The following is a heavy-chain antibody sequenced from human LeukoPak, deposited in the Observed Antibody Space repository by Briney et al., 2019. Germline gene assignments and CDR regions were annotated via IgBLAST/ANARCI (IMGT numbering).Heavy chain of an antibody. CDR2: ISYDGSNK. Sequence: GSLRLSCAASGFTFSSYPMHWVRQASGKGLEWVAVISYDGSNKYYADSVKGRFTISRDNSKNTLYLQMNSLRAEDTAVYYCARSYYDSSGYYKDYWGQGTLVTVSS. V-gene: IGHV3-30*14. J-gene: IGHJ4*02. D-gene: IGHD3-22*01. CDR1: GFTFSSYP. CDR3: ARSYYDSSGYYKDY.